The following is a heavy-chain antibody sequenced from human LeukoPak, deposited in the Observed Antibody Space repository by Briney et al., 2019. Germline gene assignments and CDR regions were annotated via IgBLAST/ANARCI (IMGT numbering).Heavy chain of an antibody. V-gene: IGHV4-30-2*01. Sequence: SETLSLTCAVSGGSISSGGYSWSWIRQPPGKGLEWIGYIYHSGSTYYNPSLKSRVTISVDRSKNQFSLKLSSVTAADTAVYYCARLFADGDSSGYYPHYYYYGMDVWGQGTTVAVSS. CDR2: IYHSGST. CDR3: ARLFADGDSSGYYPHYYYYGMDV. CDR1: GGSISSGGYS. J-gene: IGHJ6*02. D-gene: IGHD3-22*01.